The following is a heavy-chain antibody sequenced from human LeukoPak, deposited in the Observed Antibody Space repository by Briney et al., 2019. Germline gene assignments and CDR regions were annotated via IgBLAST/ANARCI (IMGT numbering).Heavy chain of an antibody. J-gene: IGHJ6*02. CDR3: ARHYGSGSSSYYYGMDV. D-gene: IGHD3-10*01. CDR2: IKQDGSEK. V-gene: IGHV3-7*01. CDR1: GFTFSSYS. Sequence: GGSLRLSCAASGFTFSSYSMNWVRQAPGKGLEWVANIKQDGSEKYYVDSVKGRFTISRDNAKNSLYLQMNSLRAEDTAVYYCARHYGSGSSSYYYGMDVWGQGTTVTVSS.